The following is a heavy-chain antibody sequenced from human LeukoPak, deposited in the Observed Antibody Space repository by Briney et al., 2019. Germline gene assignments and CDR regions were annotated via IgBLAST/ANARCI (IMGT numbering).Heavy chain of an antibody. CDR2: TSSSGSTI. Sequence: GGSLRLSCAASGFTFSSYEMNWVRQAPGKGLEWVSYTSSSGSTIYYADSVKGRFTISRDNAKNSLYLQMNSLRAEDTAVYYCARAEYSSSWYGVNWSDPWGQGTLVTVSS. J-gene: IGHJ5*02. CDR1: GFTFSSYE. D-gene: IGHD6-13*01. CDR3: ARAEYSSSWYGVNWSDP. V-gene: IGHV3-48*03.